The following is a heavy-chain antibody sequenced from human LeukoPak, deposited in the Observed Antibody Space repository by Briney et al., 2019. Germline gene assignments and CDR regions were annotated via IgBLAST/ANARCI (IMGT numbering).Heavy chain of an antibody. CDR3: ARDPGDIVVVVAATFFDY. Sequence: GGSLRLSCAASGFTVSTNCMSWVRQAPGKGLEWVSVIYSDGSTYYADSVKGRFTISRDNAKNSLYLQMNSLRAEDTAVYYCARDPGDIVVVVAATFFDYWGQGTLVTVSS. J-gene: IGHJ4*02. CDR1: GFTVSTNC. D-gene: IGHD2-15*01. CDR2: IYSDGST. V-gene: IGHV3-66*01.